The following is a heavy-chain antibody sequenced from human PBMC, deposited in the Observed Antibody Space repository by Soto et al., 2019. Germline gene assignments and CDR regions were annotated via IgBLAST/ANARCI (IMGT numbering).Heavy chain of an antibody. V-gene: IGHV3-30-3*01. CDR3: AREIQGGKEAGQLFDY. D-gene: IGHD1-26*01. Sequence: QVQLVESGGGVVQPGRSLRLSCAASGFTFSSYAMHWVRQAPGKGLEWVSVISYDGSNKYYADSVKDRFTISRDNSKNTGYLQRNSLRAADTTVYYDAREIQGGKEAGQLFDYWGQGTLITVSS. CDR1: GFTFSSYA. J-gene: IGHJ4*02. CDR2: ISYDGSNK.